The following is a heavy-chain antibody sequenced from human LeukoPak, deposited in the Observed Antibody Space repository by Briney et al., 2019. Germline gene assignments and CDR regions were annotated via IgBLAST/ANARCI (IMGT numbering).Heavy chain of an antibody. Sequence: KTSETLSLTCAVYGGSFSGYYWSWIRQPPGKGLEWIGEINHSGSTNYNPSLKSRVTISVDTSKNQFSLKLSSVTAADTAVYYCARDGVGSSWSFDYWGQGTLVTVSS. J-gene: IGHJ4*02. D-gene: IGHD6-13*01. V-gene: IGHV4-34*01. CDR2: INHSGST. CDR3: ARDGVGSSWSFDY. CDR1: GGSFSGYY.